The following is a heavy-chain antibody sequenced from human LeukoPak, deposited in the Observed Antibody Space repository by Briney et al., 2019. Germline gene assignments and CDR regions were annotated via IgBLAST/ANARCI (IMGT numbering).Heavy chain of an antibody. J-gene: IGHJ4*02. CDR3: ARVTATWGFDY. Sequence: PGGSLRLSCAGSGFTFSSYWMSWVRQAPGKGLEWVANIKQDGSEKYYVDSVKGRFTISRDNAKNSLYLQMNNLRVEDTAVYYCARVTATWGFDYWGQGTLVTVSS. CDR1: GFTFSSYW. V-gene: IGHV3-7*01. D-gene: IGHD7-27*01. CDR2: IKQDGSEK.